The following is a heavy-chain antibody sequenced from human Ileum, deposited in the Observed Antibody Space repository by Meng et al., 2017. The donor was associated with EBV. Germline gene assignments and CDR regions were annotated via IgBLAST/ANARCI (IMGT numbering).Heavy chain of an antibody. CDR3: ARRSFAAGSPDY. CDR2: IYWDDDK. V-gene: IGHV2-5*02. Sequence: ITVKESGPTPVKPPQTLPLTCTFSGFSLNTGGMAVSWIRQPPGKALEWLALIYWDDDKRYSPSLKTRLTITKDTSKNQVVLTMTNMDPVDTATYYCARRSFAAGSPDYWGQGTLVTVSS. J-gene: IGHJ4*02. CDR1: GFSLNTGGMA. D-gene: IGHD3-10*01.